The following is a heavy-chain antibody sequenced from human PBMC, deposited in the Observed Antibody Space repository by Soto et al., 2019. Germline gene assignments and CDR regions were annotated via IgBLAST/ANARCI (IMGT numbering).Heavy chain of an antibody. CDR2: IDPSDSYT. J-gene: IGHJ6*02. Sequence: EVQLVQSGAEVKKPGESLRISCKGSGYSFTSYWISWVRQMPGKGLEWMGRIDPSDSYTNYSPSFQGHVTISADKSISTAYLQWSSLKASDTAMYYCARLKKRDYYGSGSYSYYGMDVWGQGTTVTVSS. CDR1: GYSFTSYW. D-gene: IGHD3-10*01. V-gene: IGHV5-10-1*03. CDR3: ARLKKRDYYGSGSYSYYGMDV.